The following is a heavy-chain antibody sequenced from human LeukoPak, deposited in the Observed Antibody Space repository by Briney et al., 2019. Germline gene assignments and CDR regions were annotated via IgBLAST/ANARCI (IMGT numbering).Heavy chain of an antibody. J-gene: IGHJ4*02. CDR1: GFSFSDYY. CDR3: ARSYGWLPGGM. V-gene: IGHV3-11*03. CDR2: ISSTSSYT. Sequence: GGSLRLSCAASGFSFSDYYMSWIRQAPGKGLEWVSYISSTSSYTNYADSVKGRFTISRDNAKNSLHLQMNSLRAEDTAVYYCARSYGWLPGGMWGQGTLVTVSS. D-gene: IGHD5-12*01.